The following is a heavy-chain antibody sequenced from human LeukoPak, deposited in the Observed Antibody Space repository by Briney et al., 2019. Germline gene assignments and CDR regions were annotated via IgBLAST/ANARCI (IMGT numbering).Heavy chain of an antibody. CDR3: TTAHQLLPVDY. Sequence: GGSLRLSCAASGFTLSNAWMSWVRQAPGKGLEWVGRIKSKTGGGTTDYAAPVKGRFTISRDDSKNTLYLQMNSLKTEDTAVYYCTTAHQLLPVDYWGQGTLVTVPS. CDR2: IKSKTGGGTT. V-gene: IGHV3-15*01. CDR1: GFTLSNAW. J-gene: IGHJ4*02. D-gene: IGHD2-2*01.